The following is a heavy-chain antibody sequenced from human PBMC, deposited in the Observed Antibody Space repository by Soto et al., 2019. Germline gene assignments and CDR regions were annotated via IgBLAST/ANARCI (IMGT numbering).Heavy chain of an antibody. Sequence: QVQLVESGGGVVQPGRSLRLSCAASGFTFSSYGMHWVRQAPGKGLEWVAGIWYDGSSKYYADSVKGRFTISRANSKNTMYMQKNSLRAEDTAADYYISGGVVPAATDPLDYWGQGTLVTVSS. CDR1: GFTFSSYG. J-gene: IGHJ4*02. CDR2: IWYDGSSK. D-gene: IGHD2-2*01. CDR3: ISGGVVPAATDPLDY. V-gene: IGHV3-33*01.